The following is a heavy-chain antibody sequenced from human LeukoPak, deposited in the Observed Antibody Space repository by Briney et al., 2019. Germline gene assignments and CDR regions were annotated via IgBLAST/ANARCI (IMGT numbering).Heavy chain of an antibody. CDR2: ISNSGSSK. D-gene: IGHD4-17*01. CDR3: ARINRVYGDHTFDY. J-gene: IGHJ4*02. V-gene: IGHV3-48*03. CDR1: GFTFSSYE. Sequence: GGSLRLSCAASGFTFSSYEMSWVRQAPGKGLEWVSYISNSGSSKYYADSVKGRFTISRDNAKNSLYLQMNSLRAEDTAVYYCARINRVYGDHTFDYWGQGTLVTVSS.